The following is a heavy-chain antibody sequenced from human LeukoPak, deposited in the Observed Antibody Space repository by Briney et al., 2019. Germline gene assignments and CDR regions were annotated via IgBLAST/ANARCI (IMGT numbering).Heavy chain of an antibody. Sequence: ASVKVSCKASGYSFTSHQMHWVRQAPGQGLEWMGIIHPSGGGAYYAQKFQGRVTVARDMSTNTVYMEVSGLTFEDTAVYYCARDASPSRYAFDIWGQGTMVTVSS. J-gene: IGHJ3*02. CDR3: ARDASPSRYAFDI. CDR2: IHPSGGGA. CDR1: GYSFTSHQ. V-gene: IGHV1-46*01. D-gene: IGHD3-16*01.